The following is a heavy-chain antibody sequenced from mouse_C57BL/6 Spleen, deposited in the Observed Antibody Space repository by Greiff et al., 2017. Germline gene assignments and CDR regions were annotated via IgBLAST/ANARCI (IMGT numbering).Heavy chain of an antibody. D-gene: IGHD2-4*01. Sequence: QVQLQQPGAELVKPGASVKLSCKASGYTFTSYWMHWVKQRPGQGLEWIGMIHPNSGSTNYNEKFKSKATLTVDKSSSTAYMQLSILTSEDSAVYYCSRHYYEGAMDYWGQGTSVTVSS. J-gene: IGHJ4*01. CDR3: SRHYYEGAMDY. CDR2: IHPNSGST. V-gene: IGHV1-64*01. CDR1: GYTFTSYW.